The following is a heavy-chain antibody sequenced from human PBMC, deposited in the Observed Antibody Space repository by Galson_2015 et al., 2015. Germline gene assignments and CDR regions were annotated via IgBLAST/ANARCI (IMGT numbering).Heavy chain of an antibody. V-gene: IGHV3-15*01. J-gene: IGHJ5*02. CDR1: EFAFSKAW. CDR3: LIDWFGESS. D-gene: IGHD3-10*01. Sequence: SLRLSCAVSEFAFSKAWMHWVRQAPGKGLEWVGRIKLTTDGGTTDYAAPVKGRFTISRDDSKNTLYVQMNSLKSEDTAVYYCLIDWFGESSWGRGTLVSVSS. CDR2: IKLTTDGGTT.